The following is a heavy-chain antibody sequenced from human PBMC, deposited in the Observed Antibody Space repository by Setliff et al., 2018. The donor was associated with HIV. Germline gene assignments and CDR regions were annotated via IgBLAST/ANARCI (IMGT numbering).Heavy chain of an antibody. V-gene: IGHV4-34*07. CDR2: ISHGRRS. Sequence: PSETLSLTCTVSGASMSSFFWTWVRQPPGKELEWIGEISHGRRSTYNPSLKSRVAISVDTSKNQFSLKLSSVTAADTAVYYCSVIDYWGQGTLVTVSS. CDR3: SVIDY. J-gene: IGHJ4*02. CDR1: GASMSSFF.